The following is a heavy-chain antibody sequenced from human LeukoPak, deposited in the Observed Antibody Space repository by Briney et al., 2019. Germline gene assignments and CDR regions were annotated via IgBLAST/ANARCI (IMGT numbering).Heavy chain of an antibody. D-gene: IGHD1-1*01. J-gene: IGHJ6*03. CDR2: IYYSGST. CDR3: ARVNGIDYYYYYMDV. CDR1: GGSISSYY. V-gene: IGHV4-59*01. Sequence: SETLSLTCTVSGGSISSYYWSWIRQPPGKGLEWIGYIYYSGSTNYNPSLKSRVTISVDTSKNQFSLKLSSVTAADTAVYYCARVNGIDYYYYYMDVWGKGTTVTVSS.